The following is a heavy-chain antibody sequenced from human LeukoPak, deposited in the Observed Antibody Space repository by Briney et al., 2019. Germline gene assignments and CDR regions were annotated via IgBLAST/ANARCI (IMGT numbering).Heavy chain of an antibody. CDR1: GYTFTSYY. J-gene: IGHJ6*03. CDR2: INPSGGST. D-gene: IGHD1-26*01. V-gene: IGHV1-46*01. CDR3: ARRTRSGSYFYYYYMDV. Sequence: ASVKVSCKASGYTFTSYYMHWVRQAPGQGFEWMGIINPSGGSTSYAQKFQGRVTMTRDTSTSTVYMELSSLRSEDTAVYYCARRTRSGSYFYYYYMDVWGKGTTVTVSS.